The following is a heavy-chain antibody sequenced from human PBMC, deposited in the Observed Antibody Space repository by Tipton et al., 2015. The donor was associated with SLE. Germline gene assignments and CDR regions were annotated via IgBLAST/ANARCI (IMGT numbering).Heavy chain of an antibody. CDR3: ARGGYCSGTGCYPDFGY. Sequence: TLSLTCTVSGGSFSFSSYYWNWVRQPPGKGLEWIGYIYYSGSAKYNPSLKSRVTTSVDTAKKQFSLRLNSVTAADTAVYYCARGGYCSGTGCYPDFGYWGQGTLVTVSS. D-gene: IGHD2-15*01. CDR2: IYYSGSA. J-gene: IGHJ4*02. CDR1: GGSFSFSSYY. V-gene: IGHV4-61*01.